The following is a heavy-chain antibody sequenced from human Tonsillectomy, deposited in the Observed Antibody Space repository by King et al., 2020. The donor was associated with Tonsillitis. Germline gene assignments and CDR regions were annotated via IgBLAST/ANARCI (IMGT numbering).Heavy chain of an antibody. CDR3: ARSLAEQAYYYDSSGYPYPDY. Sequence: QLVQSGSELKKPGASVKVSCKASGYTFTSYAMNWVRQAPGQGLEWMGWINTNTGNPTYAQGFTGRFVFSLDTSVSTAYLQISSLKAEDTAVYYCARSLAEQAYYYDSSGYPYPDYWGQGTLVTVSS. CDR1: GYTFTSYA. V-gene: IGHV7-4-1*02. J-gene: IGHJ4*02. CDR2: INTNTGNP. D-gene: IGHD3-22*01.